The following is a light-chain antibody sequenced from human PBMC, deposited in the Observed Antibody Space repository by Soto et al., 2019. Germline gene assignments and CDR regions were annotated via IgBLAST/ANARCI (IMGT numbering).Light chain of an antibody. CDR2: AAS. CDR1: QGISSY. CDR3: TQLKSQRPWT. J-gene: IGKJ1*01. V-gene: IGKV1-9*01. Sequence: DIQLTQSPSLLSASVGDRVTITCRASQGISSYLAWYQQKPGKAPKLLIYAASTLQSGVPSRFSGSGSRTEFTLTISSLQPEEFATYYCTQLKSQRPWTLGQVHKVDI.